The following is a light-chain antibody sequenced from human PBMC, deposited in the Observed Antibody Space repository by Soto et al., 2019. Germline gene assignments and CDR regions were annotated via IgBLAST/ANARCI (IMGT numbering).Light chain of an antibody. CDR2: ATS. J-gene: IGKJ2*01. CDR3: QKYNSVPYT. V-gene: IGKV1-27*01. CDR1: QDISNW. Sequence: DIQMTQSPSSLSASVGDRVSITCRASQDISNWLAWYQHKPGKVPELLIYATSTLKSGVPSRFSGRVSATDFTINISSLPPEDAATYYCQKYNSVPYTFGQGTKLEIK.